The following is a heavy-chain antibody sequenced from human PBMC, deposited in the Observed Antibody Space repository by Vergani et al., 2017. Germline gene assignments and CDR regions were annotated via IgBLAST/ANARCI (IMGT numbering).Heavy chain of an antibody. V-gene: IGHV3-30*03. Sequence: QVHLVESGGGVVQPGRSLRLSCVVSGFTSSYYGMHWVRQAPGKGPEWVAVISYDGTQKYYADSVKGRFTISRDNSKSTLYLQMNILRTEDTAVYYCATKSCGTPGCQIGYFREWGQGTLVTVSS. D-gene: IGHD1-1*01. CDR1: GFTSSYYG. CDR2: ISYDGTQK. J-gene: IGHJ1*01. CDR3: ATKSCGTPGCQIGYFRE.